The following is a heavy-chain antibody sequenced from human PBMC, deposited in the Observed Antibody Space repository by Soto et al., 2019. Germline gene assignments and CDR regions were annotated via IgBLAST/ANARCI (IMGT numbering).Heavy chain of an antibody. CDR1: GCSISSSNW. D-gene: IGHD6-13*01. Sequence: SETLSLTCAFSGCSISSSNWWSWVRQPPGKGLEWIGEIYHSGSTNYNPSLKSRVTISVDKSKNQFSLKLSSVTAADTAVYYCARVSAAGTYFDYWGQGTLVTVSS. CDR3: ARVSAAGTYFDY. J-gene: IGHJ4*02. CDR2: IYHSGST. V-gene: IGHV4-4*02.